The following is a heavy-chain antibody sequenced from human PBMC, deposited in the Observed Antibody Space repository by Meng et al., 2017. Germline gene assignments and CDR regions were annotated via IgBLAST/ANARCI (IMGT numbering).Heavy chain of an antibody. J-gene: IGHJ3*01. CDR2: IYYNGKT. CDR1: GGSIRNEDYY. CDR3: AGRLAPDAFDV. V-gene: IGHV4-31*03. Sequence: QVHRQESGPGLVKPSQTLSLTCTVSGGSIRNEDYYWSWIRQHPVKGLEWIGYIYYNGKTYYNPSLESRISMSVDTSKNQFSLILSSVAAADTAVYYYAGRLAPDAFDVWGLGTMVTVSS.